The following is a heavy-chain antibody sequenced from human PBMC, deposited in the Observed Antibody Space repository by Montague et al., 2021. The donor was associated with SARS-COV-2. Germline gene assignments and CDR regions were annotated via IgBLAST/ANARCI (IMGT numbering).Heavy chain of an antibody. Sequence: SLRLSCAASGFTFSSYWMHWVRQAPGKGLVWASRIKSDGSSTSYADSVKGRFTISRDNAKNTLYLQMNSLRAEDTAVYYCLCLPVVDDWGQGSLVTVS. D-gene: IGHD3-16*01. CDR1: GFTFSSYW. J-gene: IGHJ4*02. CDR2: IKSDGSST. V-gene: IGHV3-74*01. CDR3: LCLPVVDD.